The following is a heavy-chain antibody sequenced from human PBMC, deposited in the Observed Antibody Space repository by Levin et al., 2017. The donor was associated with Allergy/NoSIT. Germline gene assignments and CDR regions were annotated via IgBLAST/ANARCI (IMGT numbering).Heavy chain of an antibody. D-gene: IGHD5/OR15-5a*01. CDR1: GFTFSSYW. CDR2: INKDGSEK. V-gene: IGHV3-7*01. CDR3: TRLVYHFEH. Sequence: SGGSLRLSCAASGFTFSSYWFSWVRQTPGKRLEWVATINKDGSEKYFVDSVKGRFTISRDDAKNSLYLQMNSLRAEDTAVYHCTRLVYHFEHWGRGTLVTVSS. J-gene: IGHJ4*02.